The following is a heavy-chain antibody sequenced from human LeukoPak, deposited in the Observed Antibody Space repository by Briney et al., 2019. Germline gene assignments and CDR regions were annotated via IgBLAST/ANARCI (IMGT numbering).Heavy chain of an antibody. Sequence: SVKVSCKASGNSISNYAVSWVRQAPGQGFEWMGGIIPIFGTADYAQKFQGRVTITTDQSTSTTYMALSSLKSEDTATYYCTTRACHAGGCSSSFYYYYGLHFWGQGTTVSVSS. J-gene: IGHJ6*02. D-gene: IGHD3-16*01. V-gene: IGHV1-69*05. CDR1: GNSISNYA. CDR2: IIPIFGTA. CDR3: TTRACHAGGCSSSFYYYYGLHF.